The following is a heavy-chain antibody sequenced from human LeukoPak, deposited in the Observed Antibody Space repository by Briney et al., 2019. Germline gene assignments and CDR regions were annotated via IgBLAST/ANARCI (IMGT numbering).Heavy chain of an antibody. CDR1: GFTFSSYA. D-gene: IGHD5-18*01. CDR2: ISGSGGNT. CDR3: AKDSNVGYSYGYFDY. J-gene: IGHJ4*02. V-gene: IGHV3-23*01. Sequence: GGSLRLSCAASGFTFSSYAMSWVRQAPGKGLEWVSSISGSGGNTYNADSVKGRFTISRDNSKNTLYLQMNSLRAEDTAVYYCAKDSNVGYSYGYFDYWGQGTLVTVSS.